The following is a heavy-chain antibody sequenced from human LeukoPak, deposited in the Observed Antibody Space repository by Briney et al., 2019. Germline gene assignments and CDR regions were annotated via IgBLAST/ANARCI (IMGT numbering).Heavy chain of an antibody. CDR3: ARELIAAAAPDY. D-gene: IGHD6-13*01. J-gene: IGHJ4*02. Sequence: PSETLSLTCTVSGGSISSYYWSWIRQPPGKGLEWIGYIYYSGSTNYNPSLKSRVTISVDTSKNQFSLKLSSVTAADTAVYYCARELIAAAAPDYWGQGTLVTVSS. CDR2: IYYSGST. CDR1: GGSISSYY. V-gene: IGHV4-59*01.